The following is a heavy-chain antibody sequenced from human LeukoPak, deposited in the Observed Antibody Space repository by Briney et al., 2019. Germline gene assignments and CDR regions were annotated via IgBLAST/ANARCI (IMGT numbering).Heavy chain of an antibody. D-gene: IGHD5-18*01. CDR1: GFTFSSYS. V-gene: IGHV3-21*01. CDR2: ISSSSSYI. J-gene: IGHJ4*02. CDR3: ARGGKQLWVFDY. Sequence: GGSLRLSCAASGFTFSSYSMNWVRQAPGKGLEWVSSISSSSSYIYYADSVKGRSTISRDNAKNSLYLQMNSLRAEDTAVYYCARGGKQLWVFDYWGQGTLVTVSS.